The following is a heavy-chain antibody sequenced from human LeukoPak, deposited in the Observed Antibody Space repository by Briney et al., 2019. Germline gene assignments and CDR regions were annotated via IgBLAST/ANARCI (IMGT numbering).Heavy chain of an antibody. J-gene: IGHJ4*02. Sequence: NPGGSLRLSCAASGFTFSSFSMNWVRQAPGKGLEWVSSISSSSGSIYYADSVKGRFTISRDNAKNSLYLQMNSLRAEDTAVYYCARDRSSPPDSWGQGTLVTVSS. V-gene: IGHV3-21*01. CDR1: GFTFSSFS. CDR3: ARDRSSPPDS. CDR2: ISSSSGSI. D-gene: IGHD6-19*01.